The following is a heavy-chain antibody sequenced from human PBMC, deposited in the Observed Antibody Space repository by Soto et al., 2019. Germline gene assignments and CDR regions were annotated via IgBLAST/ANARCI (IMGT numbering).Heavy chain of an antibody. CDR1: GFTFSSYW. V-gene: IGHV3-74*01. Sequence: GGSLRLSCAASGFTFSSYWMHWVRQAPGEGLVWVSRISSDGSSTSYADSVKGRFTISRDNAKNTLYLQMSSLRAEDTAVYYCARVASAATTDYWGQGTLVTVSS. D-gene: IGHD4-17*01. J-gene: IGHJ4*02. CDR2: ISSDGSST. CDR3: ARVASAATTDY.